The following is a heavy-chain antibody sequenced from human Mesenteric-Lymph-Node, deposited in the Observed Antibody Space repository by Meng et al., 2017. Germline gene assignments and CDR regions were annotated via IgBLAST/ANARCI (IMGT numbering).Heavy chain of an antibody. CDR3: ASLHPIYGRGDAFDI. V-gene: IGHV3-21*01. CDR1: GFTFSSYS. Sequence: GESLKISCAASGFTFSSYSMNWVRQAPGKGLEWVSSISSSSSYIYYADSVKGRFTISRDNSKNTLYLQMNSLRAEDTAVYYCASLHPIYGRGDAFDIWGQGTMVTVSS. CDR2: ISSSSSYI. D-gene: IGHD2-2*02. J-gene: IGHJ3*02.